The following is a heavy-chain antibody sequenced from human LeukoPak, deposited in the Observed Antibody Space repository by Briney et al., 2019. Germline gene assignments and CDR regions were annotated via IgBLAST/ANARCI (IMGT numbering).Heavy chain of an antibody. V-gene: IGHV3-23*01. J-gene: IGHJ4*02. CDR1: GFTLSDYY. CDR3: AKVRDYGDYVRNYFDY. Sequence: GGSLRLSCAASGFTLSDYYMSWFRQAPGKGLEWVSAISGSGGSTYYADSVKGRFTISRDNSKNTLYLQMNSLRAEDTAVYYCAKVRDYGDYVRNYFDYWGQGTLVTVSS. D-gene: IGHD4-17*01. CDR2: ISGSGGST.